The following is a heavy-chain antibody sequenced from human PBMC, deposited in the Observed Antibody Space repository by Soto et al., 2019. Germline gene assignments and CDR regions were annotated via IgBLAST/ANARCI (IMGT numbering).Heavy chain of an antibody. D-gene: IGHD4-17*01. CDR2: IYYSGST. CDR1: GGSISSYY. J-gene: IGHJ4*02. V-gene: IGHV4-59*08. Sequence: SETLSLTCTVSGGSISSYYWSWIRQPPGKGLEWIGYIYYSGSTNYNPSLKSRVTISIDTSKNQVSLKLSSVTAADAAVYYCATFRGMTTATTERYFDYWGQGILVTVSS. CDR3: ATFRGMTTATTERYFDY.